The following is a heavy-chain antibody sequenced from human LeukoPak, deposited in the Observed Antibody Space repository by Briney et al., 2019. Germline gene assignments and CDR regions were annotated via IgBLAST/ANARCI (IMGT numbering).Heavy chain of an antibody. CDR1: DGPFSGYY. J-gene: IGHJ4*02. V-gene: IGHV4-34*01. D-gene: IGHD2-8*01. CDR2: IYNSGST. CDR3: AATIRGSTSCFNGVCYSGRYGEGVYFDY. Sequence: PSETLSLTCAVYDGPFSGYYWSWIRQPPGKGLEWIGSIYNSGSTYYNPSLKSRITISVDTSKNQFSLKLSSVTAADTAVYYCAATIRGSTSCFNGVCYSGRYGEGVYFDYWGQGTLVTVSS.